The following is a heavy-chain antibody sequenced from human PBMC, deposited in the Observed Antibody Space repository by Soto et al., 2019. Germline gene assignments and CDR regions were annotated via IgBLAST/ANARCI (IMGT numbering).Heavy chain of an antibody. V-gene: IGHV5-51*01. CDR3: ARRSNTQSEMAV. J-gene: IGHJ6*02. Sequence: GESLKISFKGSGYSLTTNWIGWVGQMPGKGLEWMGIIDPGDSDTRYSPSFQGQVTISADKSPSPDSLHGSTLKASDTAMYYWARRSNTQSEMAVGGQGTTVPVSS. CDR1: GYSLTTNW. CDR2: IDPGDSDT. D-gene: IGHD4-4*01.